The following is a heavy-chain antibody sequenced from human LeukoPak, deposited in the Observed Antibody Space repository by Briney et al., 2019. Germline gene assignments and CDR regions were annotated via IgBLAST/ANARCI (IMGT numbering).Heavy chain of an antibody. J-gene: IGHJ4*02. Sequence: GGSLRLSCAASGFTVSSNYMSWVRQAPGEGLEWVSVIYSGGSTYYADSVKGRFTISRDNSKNTLYLQMNSLRAEDTAVYYCAGSGSHGQYYFDYWGQGTLVTVSS. V-gene: IGHV3-53*01. CDR2: IYSGGST. CDR1: GFTVSSNY. D-gene: IGHD1-26*01. CDR3: AGSGSHGQYYFDY.